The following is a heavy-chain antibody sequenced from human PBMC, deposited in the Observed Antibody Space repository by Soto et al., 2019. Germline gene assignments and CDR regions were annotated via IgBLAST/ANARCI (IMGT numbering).Heavy chain of an antibody. V-gene: IGHV1-3*01. J-gene: IGHJ5*02. CDR2: INAGNGNT. Sequence: ASVKVSCTACGYTFTSYAMHWVRQAPGQRLEWMGWINAGNGNTKYSQKFQGRVTITRDTSASTAYMELSRLGSEDTAVYYCAKISITMVGEGPGFDPGGQGTLVTVSS. CDR3: AKISITMVGEGPGFDP. D-gene: IGHD3-10*01. CDR1: GYTFTSYA.